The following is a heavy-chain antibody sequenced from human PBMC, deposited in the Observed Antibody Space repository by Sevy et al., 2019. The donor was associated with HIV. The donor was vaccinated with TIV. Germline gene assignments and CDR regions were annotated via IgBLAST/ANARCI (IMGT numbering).Heavy chain of an antibody. CDR1: GDSISSYF. V-gene: IGHV4-59*01. J-gene: IGHJ4*02. CDR3: ARDSAVVPRALVY. D-gene: IGHD2-15*01. CDR2: IYYSGSS. Sequence: SETLSLTCNVSGDSISSYFWSWFRQPPGKGLEWIGYIYYSGSSEYNPSLRSRVTISIDTSKKYLSMKLTSVTAADTAVYYCARDSAVVPRALVYWGQGTLVIVS.